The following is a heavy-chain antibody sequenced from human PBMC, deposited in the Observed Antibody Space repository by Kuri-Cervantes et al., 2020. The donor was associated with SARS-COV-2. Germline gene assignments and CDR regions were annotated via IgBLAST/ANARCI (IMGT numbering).Heavy chain of an antibody. CDR3: AKDGLGYNWNAGGWFDP. CDR2: ISYDGSNK. D-gene: IGHD1-20*01. CDR1: GFTFSSYG. J-gene: IGHJ5*02. Sequence: GGSLRLSCAASGFTFSSYGMHWVRQAPGKGLEWVAVISYDGSNKYYADSVKSRFTISRDNSKNTLYLQMNSLRAEDTAVYYCAKDGLGYNWNAGGWFDPWGQGTLVTVSS. V-gene: IGHV3-30*18.